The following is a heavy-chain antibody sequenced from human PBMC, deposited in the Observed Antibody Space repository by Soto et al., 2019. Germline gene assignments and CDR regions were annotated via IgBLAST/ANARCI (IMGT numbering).Heavy chain of an antibody. D-gene: IGHD3-3*01. J-gene: IGHJ5*02. Sequence: PGGSLRLSCAASGFTFSSYSMNWVRQAPGKGLEWVSSISSSSSYIYYADSVKGRFTISRDNAKNSLYLQMNSLRAEDTAVYYCAGSMGAVLRFLEWSNKSRGAFDPWGQGTPVTVSS. CDR1: GFTFSSYS. V-gene: IGHV3-21*01. CDR3: AGSMGAVLRFLEWSNKSRGAFDP. CDR2: ISSSSSYI.